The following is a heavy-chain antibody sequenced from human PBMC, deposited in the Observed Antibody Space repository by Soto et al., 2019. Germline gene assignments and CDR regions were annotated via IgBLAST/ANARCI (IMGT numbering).Heavy chain of an antibody. D-gene: IGHD3-9*01. CDR3: ARSPSGGTIFWPGDY. CDR1: GFTFSSHG. J-gene: IGHJ4*02. Sequence: QVQLVESGGGVVQPGTSLRLSCVASGFTFSSHGMHWFRQAPGKGLEWVAVIWFDGSNQYYGDSVKGRFTISGDNSRSTLYLHMNSVRADDSAVYYCARSPSGGTIFWPGDYWGQGTLVTVSS. CDR2: IWFDGSNQ. V-gene: IGHV3-33*01.